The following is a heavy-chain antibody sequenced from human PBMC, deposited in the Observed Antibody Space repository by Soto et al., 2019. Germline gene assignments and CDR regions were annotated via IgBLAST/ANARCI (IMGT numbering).Heavy chain of an antibody. CDR2: ISSSADTI. D-gene: IGHD6-19*01. V-gene: IGHV3-11*04. CDR1: GFTFSDYY. CDR3: ARDEYSSGFFDY. J-gene: IGHJ4*02. Sequence: GGSLRLSCAASGFTFSDYYMSWIRQAPGKGLEWVSYISSSADTIYYADSVKGRFTISRDNAKNSLYLQMNSLRAEDTAVYYCARDEYSSGFFDYWGQGTLVTVSS.